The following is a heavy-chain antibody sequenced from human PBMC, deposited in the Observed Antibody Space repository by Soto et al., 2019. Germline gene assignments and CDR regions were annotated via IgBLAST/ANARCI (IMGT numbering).Heavy chain of an antibody. CDR3: AKDRRSKPYSSSWYGNYYYYGMDV. V-gene: IGHV3-7*01. D-gene: IGHD6-13*01. Sequence: GGSLRLSCAASGFTFSSYWMSWVRQAPGKGLEWVANIKQDGSEKYYVDSVKGRFTISRDNSKNTLYLQMNSLRAEDTAVYYCAKDRRSKPYSSSWYGNYYYYGMDVWGQGTTVTVSS. CDR1: GFTFSSYW. J-gene: IGHJ6*02. CDR2: IKQDGSEK.